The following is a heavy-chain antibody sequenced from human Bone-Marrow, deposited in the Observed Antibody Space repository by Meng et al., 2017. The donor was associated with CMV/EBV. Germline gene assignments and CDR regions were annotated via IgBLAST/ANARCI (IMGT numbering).Heavy chain of an antibody. J-gene: IGHJ4*02. D-gene: IGHD2-2*02. CDR2: IGGLTNYV. CDR1: GFSLSHYS. V-gene: IGHV3-21*01. Sequence: GGSLRLSCVASGFSLSHYSLNWVRLTPGKGLEWVSYIGGLTNYVYYADSVKGRFTTSRDNAKSSLYLQMNSLRVEDAAVYYCARAIHCSSPDCYSGVGLGFDYWGQGTLVTVSS. CDR3: ARAIHCSSPDCYSGVGLGFDY.